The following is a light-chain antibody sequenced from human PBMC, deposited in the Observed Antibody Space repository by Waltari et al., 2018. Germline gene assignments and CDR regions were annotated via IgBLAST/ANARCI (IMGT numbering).Light chain of an antibody. CDR3: QQYYSTPRT. J-gene: IGKJ1*01. CDR2: WAS. Sequence: DIVMTQSPDSLAVSLGERATINCKSSQSVLYSSNNNNYLAWYQQKPGQPPKLLIYWASTRESGVPDRFSGSGSGTDFTLTINSLQAEDVAVYYCQQYYSTPRTFGQGTKVEIK. V-gene: IGKV4-1*01. CDR1: QSVLYSSNNNNY.